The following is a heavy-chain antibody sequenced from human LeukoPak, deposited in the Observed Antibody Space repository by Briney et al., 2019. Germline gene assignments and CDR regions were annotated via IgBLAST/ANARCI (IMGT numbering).Heavy chain of an antibody. D-gene: IGHD3-3*01. Sequence: SETLSLTCTVSGGSIGSYYWNWIRQSPGKGLEWIGYIYYSGSATYNPSLRSRVSLSIDTPNNRFSLRVISVTAADTAVYYCARGAYDFWSAYYSSGYFDYWGQGTLVTVSS. CDR2: IYYSGSA. V-gene: IGHV4-59*01. CDR3: ARGAYDFWSAYYSSGYFDY. CDR1: GGSIGSYY. J-gene: IGHJ4*02.